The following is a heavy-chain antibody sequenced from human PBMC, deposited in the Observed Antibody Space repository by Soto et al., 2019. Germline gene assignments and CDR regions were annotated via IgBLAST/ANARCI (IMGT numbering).Heavy chain of an antibody. CDR3: TTSLKGGGSPSFQPYYYYYYMDV. CDR1: GFTFSNAW. J-gene: IGHJ6*03. Sequence: PGGSLRLSCAASGFTFSNAWMSWVRQAPGKGLEWVDRIKSKTDGGTTDYAAPVKGRFTISRDDSKNTLYLQMNSLKTEDTAVYYCTTSLKGGGSPSFQPYYYYYYMDVWGKGTTVTVSS. D-gene: IGHD5-12*01. V-gene: IGHV3-15*01. CDR2: IKSKTDGGTT.